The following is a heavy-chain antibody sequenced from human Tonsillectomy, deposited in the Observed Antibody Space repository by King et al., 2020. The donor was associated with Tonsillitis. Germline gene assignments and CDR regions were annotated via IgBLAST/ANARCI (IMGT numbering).Heavy chain of an antibody. Sequence: QLVQSGGGVVQPGRSLRLSCAASGFSFSNYAMHWVRQAPGTGLEWVAVISYDGSNKYYADSVKGRFTISRDNSKNTLYLQMNSLRPADTAVYYFAREGDNGELGAFDIWGQGTMVTVSS. CDR2: ISYDGSNK. J-gene: IGHJ3*02. D-gene: IGHD4-17*01. CDR1: GFSFSNYA. V-gene: IGHV3-30-3*01. CDR3: AREGDNGELGAFDI.